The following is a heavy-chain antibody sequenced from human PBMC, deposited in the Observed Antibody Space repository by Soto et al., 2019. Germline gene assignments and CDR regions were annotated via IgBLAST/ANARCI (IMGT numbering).Heavy chain of an antibody. J-gene: IGHJ6*02. CDR3: ASHPVPYYYYGMDV. D-gene: IGHD2-2*01. V-gene: IGHV1-69*12. CDR2: SIPSFGTA. CDR1: GGTFSSYA. Sequence: QVQLVQSGAEVKKPGSSVKVSCKASGGTFSSYALSWVRQAPGQGLEWMGGSIPSFGTADYAQRFQGRVTITADDSTSTAYMELSSLRSEDTAVYYCASHPVPYYYYGMDVWGQGTTVTVSS.